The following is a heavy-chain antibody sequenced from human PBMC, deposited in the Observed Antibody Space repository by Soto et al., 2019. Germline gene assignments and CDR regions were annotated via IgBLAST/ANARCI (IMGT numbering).Heavy chain of an antibody. V-gene: IGHV3-74*02. J-gene: IGHJ6*02. CDR1: EFTFSNYW. CDR2: IKGDGSNT. Sequence: EVQLVESGGGLVQPGGSLRLSCAASEFTFSNYWMHWVRQAPGKGLVWVSRIKGDGSNTNYADSVKGRFTISRDNAKNSLFLQMDSVTAEDTAVYYCARGVPDNYATDVWGQGTKVTVSS. CDR3: ARGVPDNYATDV.